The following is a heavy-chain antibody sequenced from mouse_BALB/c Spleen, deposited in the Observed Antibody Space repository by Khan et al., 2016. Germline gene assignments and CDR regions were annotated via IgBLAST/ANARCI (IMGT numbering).Heavy chain of an antibody. Sequence: EVQLQESGPDLVKPSQSLSLTCTVTGYSITSGYSWHWIRQFTGNKLEWMGYIHYSGSTNYNPSLKSRISITRDTSKNKFFLQLNSVTTEDTATYYCASPRPDWYFDGWVAGTTVSVAT. CDR1: GYSITSGYS. CDR3: ASPRPDWYFDG. CDR2: IHYSGST. V-gene: IGHV3-1*02. J-gene: IGHJ1*01.